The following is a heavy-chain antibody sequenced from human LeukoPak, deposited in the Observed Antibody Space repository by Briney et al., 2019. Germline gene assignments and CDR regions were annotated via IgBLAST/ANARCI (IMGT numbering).Heavy chain of an antibody. V-gene: IGHV5-51*01. J-gene: IGHJ6*02. D-gene: IGHD5-18*01. CDR2: IYPGDSDT. CDR1: GYSFTSYW. CDR3: ARHSPTAMGLPYYYYGMDV. Sequence: GESLKISCKGSGYSFTSYWIAWVRQMPGKGLEWMGIIYPGDSDTRYSPSFQGQVTISADKSISTAYLQWSSLKASDTAMYYCARHSPTAMGLPYYYYGMDVWSQGTTVTVSS.